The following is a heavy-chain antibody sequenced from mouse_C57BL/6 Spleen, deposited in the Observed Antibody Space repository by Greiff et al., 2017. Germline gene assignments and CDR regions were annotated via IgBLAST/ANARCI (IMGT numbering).Heavy chain of an antibody. CDR3: ARSDYFDY. V-gene: IGHV1-19*01. CDR1: GYTFTDYY. Sequence: EVQLQQSGPVLVKPGASVKMSCKASGYTFTDYYMNWVKQSPGKSLEWIGVINPYNGGTSYNQKFKGKATLKVNKSSSTAYMELNSLTSEDSAVYYCARSDYFDYWGQGTTLTVSS. J-gene: IGHJ2*01. CDR2: INPYNGGT.